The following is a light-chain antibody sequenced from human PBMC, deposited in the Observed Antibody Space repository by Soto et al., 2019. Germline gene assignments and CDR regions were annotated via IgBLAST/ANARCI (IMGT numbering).Light chain of an antibody. J-gene: IGKJ1*01. V-gene: IGKV3-20*01. Sequence: EIFLPQSPDTLSLSPGARSALSRRASQSVTNYIAWYQQRPGQAPRLLIYDASNRASGVPDRFSGSGSDTDFALTISRLEPEDFAVYYCQQYGSSPGTVGQGTKVDIK. CDR1: QSVTNY. CDR3: QQYGSSPGT. CDR2: DAS.